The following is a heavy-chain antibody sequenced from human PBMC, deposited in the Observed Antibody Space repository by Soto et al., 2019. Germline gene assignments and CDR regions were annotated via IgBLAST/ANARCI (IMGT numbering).Heavy chain of an antibody. CDR3: SGHHIGY. V-gene: IGHV3-11*05. CDR1: GFTFSDYY. CDR2: ISSSSSDT. J-gene: IGHJ4*02. Sequence: QVQLVESGGGLVKPGGSLRLSCAASGFTFSDYYMSWIRQAPGKGLEWISHISSSSSDTSYADSVKGRFTISRDNAKNSLYLQMNPGRGEDTAVYFFSGHHIGYWGQGTLVTVSS.